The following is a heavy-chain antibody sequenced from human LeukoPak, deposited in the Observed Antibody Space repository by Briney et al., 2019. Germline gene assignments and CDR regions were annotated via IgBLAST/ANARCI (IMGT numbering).Heavy chain of an antibody. CDR1: GYTFTSYA. Sequence: ASVKASCKASGYTFTSYAMNWVRQAPGQGLEWMGWINTNTGNPTYAQGFTGRFVFSLDTSVSTAYLQISSLKAEDTAVYYCARESGWYEDGYYYGMDVWGQGTTVTVSS. J-gene: IGHJ6*02. CDR3: ARESGWYEDGYYYGMDV. D-gene: IGHD6-19*01. CDR2: INTNTGNP. V-gene: IGHV7-4-1*02.